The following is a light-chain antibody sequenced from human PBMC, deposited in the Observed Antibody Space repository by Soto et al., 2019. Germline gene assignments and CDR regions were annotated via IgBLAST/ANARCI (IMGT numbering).Light chain of an antibody. J-gene: IGKJ1*01. CDR3: QQYGSPRT. V-gene: IGKV3-20*01. CDR1: QSVSSSY. CDR2: GAS. Sequence: IVLTQSPGTLSLSPGERATLSCRASQSVSSSYLAWYQQKPGQARRLLIYGASSRATGIPDRFSGIGSGTDFTLTISRLAPEDFAVYYCQQYGSPRTFGQGTKVDIK.